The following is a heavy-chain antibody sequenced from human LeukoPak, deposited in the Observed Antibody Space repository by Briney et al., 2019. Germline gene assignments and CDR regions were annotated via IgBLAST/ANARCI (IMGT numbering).Heavy chain of an antibody. V-gene: IGHV3-9*03. CDR3: AREGGDYNNRGFDY. CDR1: GFTFDDYA. Sequence: GGSLRLSCAASGFTFDDYAMHWVRQAPGKGLEWVSGISWNSGSIGYADSVKGRFTISRDNAKNSLYLQMNSLRAEDMAVYYCAREGGDYNNRGFDYWGQGTLVTVSS. J-gene: IGHJ4*02. CDR2: ISWNSGSI. D-gene: IGHD4-17*01.